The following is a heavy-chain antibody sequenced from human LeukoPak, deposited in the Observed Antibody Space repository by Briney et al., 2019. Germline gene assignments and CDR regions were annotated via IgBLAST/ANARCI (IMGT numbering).Heavy chain of an antibody. Sequence: GGSLRLSCVASGFTFSSCCMIWVRQAPGKGLEWLAHIKQDESETHYVDSVKGRFATSRDNAKNSVYLHMSSLRVEDTAVYYCARVESGNSCYRAVDYWGQGTLVTVSS. CDR3: ARVESGNSCYRAVDY. CDR2: IKQDESET. J-gene: IGHJ4*02. D-gene: IGHD2-2*01. V-gene: IGHV3-7*01. CDR1: GFTFSSCC.